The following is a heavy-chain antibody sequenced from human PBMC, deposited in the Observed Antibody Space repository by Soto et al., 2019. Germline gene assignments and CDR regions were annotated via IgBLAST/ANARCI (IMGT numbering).Heavy chain of an antibody. CDR2: ISYDGSNE. Sequence: VQLVESGGGVVQPGRSLRLSCAASGFSFSRYAMHWVRQAPSKGLEWVAVISYDGSNEYHADSVKGRFSISRDNSKDTLYLQMNSLRAEDTAVYYCARGFVEWLTKFYYGMDVWGQGTTVTVS. D-gene: IGHD3-3*01. V-gene: IGHV3-30-3*01. J-gene: IGHJ6*02. CDR3: ARGFVEWLTKFYYGMDV. CDR1: GFSFSRYA.